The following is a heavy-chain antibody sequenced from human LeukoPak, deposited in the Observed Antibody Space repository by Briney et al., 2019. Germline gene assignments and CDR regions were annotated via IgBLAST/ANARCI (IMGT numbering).Heavy chain of an antibody. CDR3: ARDEPLFRYSQH. CDR2: MNPNSGNT. V-gene: IGHV1-8*01. Sequence: ASVKVSCKASGYTFTGYDINWVRQATGQGLEWMGWMNPNSGNTGYAQNFQGRVTMTRNTSISTAYMELSSLRSEDTAVYYCARDEPLFRYSQHWGQGTLVTASS. CDR1: GYTFTGYD. J-gene: IGHJ1*01.